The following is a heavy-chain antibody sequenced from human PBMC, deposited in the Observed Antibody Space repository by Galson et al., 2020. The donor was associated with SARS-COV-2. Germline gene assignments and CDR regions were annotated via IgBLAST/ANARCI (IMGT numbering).Heavy chain of an antibody. J-gene: IGHJ4*02. CDR1: GFTFDDYA. Sequence: SLKISCAASGFTFDDYAMHWVRQAPGKGLELVSGISWNSGSIGYADSVKGRFTISSDNAKNSLYLQMNSLRAEDTALYYGAKEPGYSSGGIDYWGQGTLVTVAS. CDR3: AKEPGYSSGGIDY. D-gene: IGHD6-19*01. CDR2: ISWNSGSI. V-gene: IGHV3-9*01.